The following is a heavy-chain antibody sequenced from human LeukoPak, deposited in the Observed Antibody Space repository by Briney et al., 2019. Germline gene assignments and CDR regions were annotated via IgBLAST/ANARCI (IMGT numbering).Heavy chain of an antibody. D-gene: IGHD2-15*01. CDR1: GYSISSGYY. Sequence: PSETLSLTCTVSGYSISSGYYWDWIQQPPGKGLEWIGSIYHSGSTYYNPSLKSRVTISVDTSKNQFSLKLSSVTAADTAVYYCAGQGRSDYSDYWGQGTLVTVSS. CDR3: AGQGRSDYSDY. CDR2: IYHSGST. V-gene: IGHV4-38-2*02. J-gene: IGHJ4*02.